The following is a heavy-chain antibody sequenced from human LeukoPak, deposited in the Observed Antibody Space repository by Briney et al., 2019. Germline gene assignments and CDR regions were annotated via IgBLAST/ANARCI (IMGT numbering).Heavy chain of an antibody. CDR3: ARDMGYYDSSGYNHAFDI. CDR2: IHTSWTT. Sequence: PSETLSLTCTVSGGSMSSYYWSFIRQPAGKGLEWIGRIHTSWTTYYNPSLKSRVTMSVDTSRNQFSLRLTSVTAADTAVYYCARDMGYYDSSGYNHAFDIWGQGTMVTVSS. CDR1: GGSMSSYY. V-gene: IGHV4-4*07. D-gene: IGHD3-22*01. J-gene: IGHJ3*02.